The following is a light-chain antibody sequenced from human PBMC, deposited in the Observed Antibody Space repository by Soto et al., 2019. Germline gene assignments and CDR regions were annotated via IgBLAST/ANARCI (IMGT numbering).Light chain of an antibody. V-gene: IGLV2-14*01. CDR2: EVT. Sequence: QSALTQPTSVSGSPGQSITISCTGVSNDIGGYNHVSWYQQHPGKVPRLIIYEVTFRPSGVPNRFSGSKSGNTATLTISGLLTEDEADYYCGSYASATLIFGGGTKVTVL. J-gene: IGLJ2*01. CDR3: GSYASATLI. CDR1: SNDIGGYNH.